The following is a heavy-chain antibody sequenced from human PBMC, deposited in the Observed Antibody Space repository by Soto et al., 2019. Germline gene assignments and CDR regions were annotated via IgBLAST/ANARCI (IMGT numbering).Heavy chain of an antibody. Sequence: EVQLVESGGGLVQPGRSLRLSCAASGFTFDDYAMHWVRQAPGKGLEWVSGISWNSGSIGYADSVKGRFTISRDNAKNSLYLQIDSLRAEDTALYYGATVRRRAFDYWGQGTLVTVSS. V-gene: IGHV3-9*01. CDR3: ATVRRRAFDY. J-gene: IGHJ4*02. CDR1: GFTFDDYA. CDR2: ISWNSGSI.